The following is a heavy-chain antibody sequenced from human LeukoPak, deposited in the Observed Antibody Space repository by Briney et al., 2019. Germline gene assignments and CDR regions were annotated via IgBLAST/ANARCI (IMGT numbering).Heavy chain of an antibody. CDR2: MSYDGSNK. D-gene: IGHD6-6*01. CDR1: GITFSSYG. CDR3: AKGASSSIYYYYYMDV. Sequence: PGGSLRLSCVASGITFSSYGMHWVRQAPGKGLEWVAVMSYDGSNKYYADSVKGRFTISRDNSKNTLYLQMNSLRAEDTAVYYCAKGASSSIYYYYYMDVWGKGTTVTVSS. J-gene: IGHJ6*03. V-gene: IGHV3-30*18.